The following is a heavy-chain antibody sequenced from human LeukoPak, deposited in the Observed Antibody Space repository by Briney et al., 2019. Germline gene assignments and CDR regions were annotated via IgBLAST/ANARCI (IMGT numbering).Heavy chain of an antibody. D-gene: IGHD5-18*01. Sequence: ASVKVSCKAYRYTFTSYAMHWVRQAPGQRLEWMGWINAGNGNTKYSQKFQGRVTITRDTSASTAYMELSSLRSEDTAVYYCARERLDTAMVFDYWGQGTLVTVSS. V-gene: IGHV1-3*01. CDR2: INAGNGNT. CDR1: RYTFTSYA. CDR3: ARERLDTAMVFDY. J-gene: IGHJ4*02.